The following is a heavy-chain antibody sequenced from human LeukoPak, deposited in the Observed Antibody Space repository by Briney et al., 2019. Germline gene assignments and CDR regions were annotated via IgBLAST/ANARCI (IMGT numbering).Heavy chain of an antibody. J-gene: IGHJ3*02. V-gene: IGHV3-11*04. D-gene: IGHD3-3*01. CDR3: ARARSDGAFDI. CDR1: GFTFSDYY. Sequence: GGSLGLSCAASGFTFSDYYMSWIRQAPGKGLEWVSYISSSGSTIYYADSVKGRFTISRDNAKNSLYLQMNSLRAEDTAVYYCARARSDGAFDIWGQGTMVTVSS. CDR2: ISSSGSTI.